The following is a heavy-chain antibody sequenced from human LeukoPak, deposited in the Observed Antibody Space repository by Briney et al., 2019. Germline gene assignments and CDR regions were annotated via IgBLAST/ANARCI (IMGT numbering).Heavy chain of an antibody. Sequence: PSQTPSLTCTVSGGSISSGGYYWSWIRQPPGKGLEWIGYIYHSGSTYYNPSLKSRVTISVDRSKNQFSLKLSSVTAADTAVYYCARARDYGDYVDYWGQGTLVTVSS. V-gene: IGHV4-30-2*01. CDR3: ARARDYGDYVDY. J-gene: IGHJ4*02. CDR2: IYHSGST. D-gene: IGHD4-17*01. CDR1: GGSISSGGYY.